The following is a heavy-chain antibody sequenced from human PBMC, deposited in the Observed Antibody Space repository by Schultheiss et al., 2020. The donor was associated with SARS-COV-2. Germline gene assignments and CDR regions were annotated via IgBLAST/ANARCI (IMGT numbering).Heavy chain of an antibody. D-gene: IGHD5-12*01. CDR3: AREVSGYDLNGMDV. CDR2: INPNSGGT. V-gene: IGHV1-2*04. CDR1: GYTFTGYY. J-gene: IGHJ6*02. Sequence: ASVKVSCKASGYTFTGYYMHWVRQAPGQGLEWMGWINPNSGGTNYAQKFQGWVTMTRDTSISTAYMELSRLRSDDTAVYYCAREVSGYDLNGMDVWGQGTTVTVSS.